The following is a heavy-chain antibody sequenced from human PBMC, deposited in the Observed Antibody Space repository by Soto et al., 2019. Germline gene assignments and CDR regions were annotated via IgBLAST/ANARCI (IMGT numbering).Heavy chain of an antibody. V-gene: IGHV3-21*01. J-gene: IGHJ4*02. CDR3: ARGGVGTMIGPYYFDY. D-gene: IGHD3-22*01. CDR1: GFTFSSYS. Sequence: NPGGSLRLSCAASGFTFSSYSMNWVRQAPGKGLEWVSSISSSSSYIYYADSVKGRFTISRDNAKNSLYLQMSSLRAEDTAVYYCARGGVGTMIGPYYFDYWGQGTLVTVSS. CDR2: ISSSSSYI.